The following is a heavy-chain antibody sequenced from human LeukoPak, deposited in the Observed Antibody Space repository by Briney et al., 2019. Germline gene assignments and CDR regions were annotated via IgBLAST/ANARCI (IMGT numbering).Heavy chain of an antibody. Sequence: SETLSLTCAVSGVSISSYYMSWVRQPPGKGLEWIGYIYYSGSTNYNPSLKSRVSISVGTSKNQFSLKLSSVTAADTAVYYCARGGGIAAAVDFDYWGQGTLVTVSS. CDR1: GVSISSYY. CDR2: IYYSGST. V-gene: IGHV4-59*08. J-gene: IGHJ4*02. CDR3: ARGGGIAAAVDFDY. D-gene: IGHD6-13*01.